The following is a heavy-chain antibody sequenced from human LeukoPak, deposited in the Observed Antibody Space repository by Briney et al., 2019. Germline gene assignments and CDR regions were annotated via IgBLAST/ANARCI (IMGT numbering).Heavy chain of an antibody. D-gene: IGHD3-3*02. Sequence: SETLSLTCAVYGGSFSGYYWSWIRQPPGKGLEWIGEINHSGSTNYNPSLKSRVTISVDTSKNQFSLELSSVTAADTAVYYCARGSTFFVRLIDYWGQGTLVTVSS. V-gene: IGHV4-34*01. CDR2: INHSGST. CDR3: ARGSTFFVRLIDY. CDR1: GGSFSGYY. J-gene: IGHJ4*02.